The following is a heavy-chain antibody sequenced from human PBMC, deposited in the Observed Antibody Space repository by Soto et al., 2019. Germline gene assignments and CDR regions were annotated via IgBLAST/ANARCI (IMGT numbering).Heavy chain of an antibody. V-gene: IGHV1-69*13. J-gene: IGHJ6*02. Sequence: GASVKVSCKASGGTFSSYAISWVRQAPGQGLEWMGGIIPIFGTANYAQKFQGRVTITADESTSTAYMELSSLRSEDTAVYYCASKLLWFRELPQSYYYYYGMDVWGQGTTVTVSS. D-gene: IGHD3-10*01. CDR2: IIPIFGTA. CDR3: ASKLLWFRELPQSYYYYYGMDV. CDR1: GGTFSSYA.